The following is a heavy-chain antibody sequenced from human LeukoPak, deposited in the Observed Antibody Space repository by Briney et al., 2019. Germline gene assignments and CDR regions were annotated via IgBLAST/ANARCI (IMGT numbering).Heavy chain of an antibody. CDR3: ARDLHYYDSSGYYYVQTGDY. V-gene: IGHV1-18*01. Sequence: ASVKVSCKASGYTFTSYGISWVRQAPGQGLEWMGWISAYNGNTNYAQKFQGRVTMTRDTSISTAYMELSRLRSDDTAVYYCARDLHYYDSSGYYYVQTGDYWGQGTLVTVSS. D-gene: IGHD3-22*01. CDR2: ISAYNGNT. CDR1: GYTFTSYG. J-gene: IGHJ4*02.